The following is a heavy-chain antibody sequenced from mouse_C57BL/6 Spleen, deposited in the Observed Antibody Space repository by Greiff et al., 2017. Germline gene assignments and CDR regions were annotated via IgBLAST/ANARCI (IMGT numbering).Heavy chain of an antibody. J-gene: IGHJ2*01. D-gene: IGHD4-1*01. Sequence: QVHVKQSGAELARPGASVKLSCKASGYTFTSYGISWVKQRTGQGLEWIGEIYPRSGNTYYNEKFKGKATLTADKSSSTAYMERRSLTSEDSAVCFSARMWDDRTGDYWGQGTTLTVSS. CDR1: GYTFTSYG. V-gene: IGHV1-81*01. CDR2: IYPRSGNT. CDR3: ARMWDDRTGDY.